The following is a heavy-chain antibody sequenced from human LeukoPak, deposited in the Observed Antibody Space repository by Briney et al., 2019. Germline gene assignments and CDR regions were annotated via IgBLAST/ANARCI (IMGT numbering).Heavy chain of an antibody. CDR2: IVVGSGNT. V-gene: IGHV1-58*02. Sequence: GTSVKVSCKASGFTFTSSYMQWGRQARGQRLEWIGWIVVGSGNTNYAQKFQERITITRDMSTSTAYMELSSLISEDTAVYYCAADRYDSSGYYHFDYWGQGTLVTVSS. CDR1: GFTFTSSY. D-gene: IGHD3-22*01. CDR3: AADRYDSSGYYHFDY. J-gene: IGHJ4*02.